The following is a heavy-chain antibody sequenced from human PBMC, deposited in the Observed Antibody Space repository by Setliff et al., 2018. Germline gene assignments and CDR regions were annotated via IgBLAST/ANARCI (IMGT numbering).Heavy chain of an antibody. V-gene: IGHV1-2*02. CDR1: GYTFNDYG. CDR3: ARVSANYPDSFDF. J-gene: IGHJ3*01. D-gene: IGHD4-17*01. Sequence: ASVKVSCKTSGYTFNDYGVAWVRQAPGQGLEWMGWIGAHTGDTDSAQTFRGRVTMTRDTSLNTAYMELNGLTFDDTAVYYCARVSANYPDSFDFWGQGAMVTVSS. CDR2: IGAHTGDT.